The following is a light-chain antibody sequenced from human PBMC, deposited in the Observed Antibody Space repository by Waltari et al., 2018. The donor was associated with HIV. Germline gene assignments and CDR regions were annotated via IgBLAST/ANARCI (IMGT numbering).Light chain of an antibody. CDR2: WAS. Sequence: IVMTQSPDSLAVSLSERATVNCKSSQSVLSSSNNKNYLAWYQQKPGQPPKLLIYWASTRESGVPDRFSGSGSGTDFTLTISSLQAEDVALYYCQQYYSTPRTFGQGTKVEVK. CDR3: QQYYSTPRT. J-gene: IGKJ1*01. CDR1: QSVLSSSNNKNY. V-gene: IGKV4-1*01.